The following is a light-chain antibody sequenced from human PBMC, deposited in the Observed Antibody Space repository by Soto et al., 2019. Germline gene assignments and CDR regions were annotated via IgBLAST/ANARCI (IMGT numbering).Light chain of an antibody. J-gene: IGLJ1*01. CDR3: GSWDDRLNGHV. Sequence: QSVLTQPPSASGTPGQRVTVSCSGSSSNIGSNAVNWYQQLPGAAPKLLIYGNNQRPSGVPDRFSGSKSGTSAYLAISGLQSEDEADYYCGSWDDRLNGHVFXTAPKVTVL. CDR1: SSNIGSNA. CDR2: GNN. V-gene: IGLV1-44*01.